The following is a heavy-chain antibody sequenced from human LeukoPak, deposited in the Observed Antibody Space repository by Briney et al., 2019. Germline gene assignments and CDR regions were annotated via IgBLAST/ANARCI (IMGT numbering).Heavy chain of an antibody. D-gene: IGHD1-14*01. CDR1: GFTFTSSA. V-gene: IGHV1-58*02. CDR3: AAESRDDRSFDY. Sequence: ASVKVSCKASGFTFTSSAMQWVRQARGQRLEWIGWIVVGSGNTNYAQKFQERVTITRDMSTSTAYMELSSLRSEDTAVYYCAAESRDDRSFDYWGQGTLVTVSS. CDR2: IVVGSGNT. J-gene: IGHJ4*02.